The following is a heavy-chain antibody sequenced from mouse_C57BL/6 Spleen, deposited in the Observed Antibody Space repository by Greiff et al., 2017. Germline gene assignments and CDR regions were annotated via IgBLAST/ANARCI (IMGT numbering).Heavy chain of an antibody. CDR3: VAMDY. J-gene: IGHJ4*01. V-gene: IGHV1-69*01. CDR1: GYTFTSYW. Sequence: QVQLKESGAELVMPGASVKLSCKASGYTFTSYWMHWVKQRPGQGLEWIGEIDPSDSYTNYNQKFKGKSTLTVDKSSSTAYMQLSSLTSEDSAVYYCVAMDYWGQGTSVTVSS. CDR2: IDPSDSYT.